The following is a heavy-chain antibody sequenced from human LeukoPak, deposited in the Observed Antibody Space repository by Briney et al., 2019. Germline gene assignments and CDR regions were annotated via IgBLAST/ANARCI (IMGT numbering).Heavy chain of an antibody. Sequence: SGTLSLTCAVSGGSISSSNWWSWVRQPPGKGLEWIGEIYHSGSTNYNPSLKSRVTISVDKSKNQFSLKLSSVTAADTAVYYCARLDNYYGSGSYGFDYWGQGTLVTVSS. D-gene: IGHD3-10*01. J-gene: IGHJ4*02. V-gene: IGHV4-4*02. CDR2: IYHSGST. CDR1: GGSISSSNW. CDR3: ARLDNYYGSGSYGFDY.